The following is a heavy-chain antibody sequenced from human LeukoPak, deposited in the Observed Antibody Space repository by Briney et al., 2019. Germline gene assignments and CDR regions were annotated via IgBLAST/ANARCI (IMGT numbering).Heavy chain of an antibody. CDR3: ARAHYGDYQNPLWDY. V-gene: IGHV3-33*01. CDR2: IWYDGSNK. J-gene: IGHJ4*02. D-gene: IGHD4-17*01. CDR1: GFTFSSYG. Sequence: QSGGSLRLSCSASGFTFSSYGMHWVRQAPGKGLEWVAVIWYDGSNKYYADSVKGRFTISRDNSKNTLYLQMNSLRAEDTAVYYCARAHYGDYQNPLWDYWGQGTLVTVSS.